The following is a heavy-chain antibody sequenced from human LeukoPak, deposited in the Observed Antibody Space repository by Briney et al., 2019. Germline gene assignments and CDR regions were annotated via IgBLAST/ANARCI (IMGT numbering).Heavy chain of an antibody. J-gene: IGHJ4*02. CDR2: IIPIFGTA. D-gene: IGHD3-10*01. Sequence: SVKVPCKASGGTFSSYAISWVRQAPGQGLEWMGGIIPIFGTANYAQKFQGRVTITADESTSTAYMELSSLRSEDTAVYYCARAYYGSGSPLDYWGQGTLVTVSS. CDR3: ARAYYGSGSPLDY. V-gene: IGHV1-69*13. CDR1: GGTFSSYA.